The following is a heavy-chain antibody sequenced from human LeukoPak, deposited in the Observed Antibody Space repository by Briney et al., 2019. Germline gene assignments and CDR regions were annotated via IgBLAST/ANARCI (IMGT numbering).Heavy chain of an antibody. CDR1: GYTFTSYG. J-gene: IGHJ4*02. CDR3: ARGPGGIGGTYYFDY. Sequence: ASVKVSCKASGYTFTSYGISWVRQAPGQGLEWMGWISAYNGNTNYAQKLQGRVTMTTDTSTSTAYMELGSLRSDDTAVYYCARGPGGIGGTYYFDYWGQGTLVTVSS. CDR2: ISAYNGNT. D-gene: IGHD3-10*01. V-gene: IGHV1-18*01.